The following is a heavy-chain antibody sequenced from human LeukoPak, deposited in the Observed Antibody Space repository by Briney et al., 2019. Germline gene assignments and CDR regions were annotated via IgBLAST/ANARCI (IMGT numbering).Heavy chain of an antibody. CDR3: ARARSGYSYGYYYYYGMDV. J-gene: IGHJ6*02. CDR2: INHSGST. V-gene: IGHV4-34*01. Sequence: PSETLSLTCAVYGGSFSGYYWSWIRQPPGKGLEWIGEINHSGSTNYNPSLESRVTISVDTSKNQFSLKLSSVTAADTAVYYCARARSGYSYGYYYYYGMDVWGQGATVTVSS. CDR1: GGSFSGYY. D-gene: IGHD5-18*01.